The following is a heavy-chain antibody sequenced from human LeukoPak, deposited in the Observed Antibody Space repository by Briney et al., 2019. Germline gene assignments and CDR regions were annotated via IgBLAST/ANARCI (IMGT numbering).Heavy chain of an antibody. J-gene: IGHJ3*02. CDR1: GSTFSDQY. CDR2: TGNKASRYTT. V-gene: IGHV3-72*01. D-gene: IGHD1-26*01. Sequence: GGSLRLSCAASGSTFSDQYMDWVRQAPGKGLQWVGRTGNKASRYTTEYAASVEGRFTISRDDSKNSLYLQMNSLKTEDTALYYCTRGYSGRSAYAFDIWGQGTMVTVSS. CDR3: TRGYSGRSAYAFDI.